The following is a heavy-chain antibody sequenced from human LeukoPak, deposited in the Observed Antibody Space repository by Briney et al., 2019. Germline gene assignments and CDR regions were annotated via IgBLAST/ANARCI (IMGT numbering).Heavy chain of an antibody. V-gene: IGHV1-8*01. Sequence: ASVKVSCKASGYTFTSYDINWVRQATGQGLEWMGWMNPNSGNTGYAQKFQGRATMTRNTSISTAYMELSSLRSEDTAVYYCARVVVVPAAIYYYYGMDVWGQGTTVTVSS. D-gene: IGHD2-2*01. CDR1: GYTFTSYD. CDR2: MNPNSGNT. J-gene: IGHJ6*02. CDR3: ARVVVVPAAIYYYYGMDV.